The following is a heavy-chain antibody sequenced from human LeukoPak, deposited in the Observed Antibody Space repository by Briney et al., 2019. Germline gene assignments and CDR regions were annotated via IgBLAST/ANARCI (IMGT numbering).Heavy chain of an antibody. J-gene: IGHJ4*02. CDR3: ARDPGLGSGWYFDY. CDR1: GFTFSSYD. Sequence: GGSLRLSCAASGFTFSSYDMHWVRQATGKGLEWVSAIGTAGDTYYPGSVKGRFTISRENAKNSLYLQMNSLRAGDTAVYYCARDPGLGSGWYFDYWGQGTLVTVSS. CDR2: IGTAGDT. V-gene: IGHV3-13*04. D-gene: IGHD6-19*01.